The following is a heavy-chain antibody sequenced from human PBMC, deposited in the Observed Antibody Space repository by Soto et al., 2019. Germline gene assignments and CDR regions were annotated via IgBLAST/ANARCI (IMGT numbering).Heavy chain of an antibody. J-gene: IGHJ6*02. V-gene: IGHV1-18*01. CDR3: ARGGTVVTPSYYYGMDV. CDR1: GYTFTSYG. CDR2: ISAYNGNT. Sequence: QVQLVQSGAEVKKPGASVKVSCKASGYTFTSYGISWVRQAPGQGLEWMGWISAYNGNTNYAQKLQGRVTMTTDTSTSTAYMELRSLRSSDTAVYYCARGGTVVTPSYYYGMDVWGQGTTVTVSS. D-gene: IGHD2-21*02.